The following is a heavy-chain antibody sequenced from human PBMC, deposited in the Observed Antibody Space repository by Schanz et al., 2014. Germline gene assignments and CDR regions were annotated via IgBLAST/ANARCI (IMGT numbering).Heavy chain of an antibody. V-gene: IGHV3-23*04. CDR1: GFTFSSYD. D-gene: IGHD3-3*01. CDR3: VRDSFFAFDY. J-gene: IGHJ4*02. CDR2: ISASGGTT. Sequence: VQLVESGGGVVQPGRSLRLSCVASGFTFSSYDVFWVRQIPGKGLEWVSAISASGGTTYYADSVKGRFTISRDNSKSTLYLQMNSLRAEDTAVYYCVRDSFFAFDYWGQGTLVTVSS.